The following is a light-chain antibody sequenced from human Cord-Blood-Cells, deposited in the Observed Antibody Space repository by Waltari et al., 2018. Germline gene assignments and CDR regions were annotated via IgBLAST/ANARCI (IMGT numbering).Light chain of an antibody. CDR1: SSAVGGYNY. CDR2: EVR. J-gene: IGLJ1*01. CDR3: SSDTSSSTYV. Sequence: AMTQLSSVSGSPGQSITTSCTGTSSAVGGYNYVSWYQQPPGKAPKLMIYEVRKRPSVVSNRFSGSNAGNTAALTISGLQAEDEADYYCSSDTSSSTYVFGTGTKVTVL. V-gene: IGLV2-14*01.